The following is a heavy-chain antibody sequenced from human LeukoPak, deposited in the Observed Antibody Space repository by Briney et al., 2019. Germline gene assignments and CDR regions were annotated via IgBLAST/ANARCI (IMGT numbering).Heavy chain of an antibody. CDR2: IIPILAIA. J-gene: IGHJ4*02. CDR1: GGTFSSYS. V-gene: IGHV1-69*04. CDR3: ARAPDGPLDY. Sequence: SVTVSCKASGGTFSSYSISWVRQAPGQGLEWVGRIIPILAIANSAQKFQGRVTITADESTSTAYMELSSLRSEDTAVYYCARAPDGPLDYWGQGTLVTVSS.